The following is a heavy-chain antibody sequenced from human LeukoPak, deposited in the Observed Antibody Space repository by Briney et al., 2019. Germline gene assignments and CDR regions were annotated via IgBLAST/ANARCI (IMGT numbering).Heavy chain of an antibody. CDR3: ATSTVSGGSYKGSFDY. CDR2: IIPIFGTA. D-gene: IGHD1-26*01. Sequence: ASVKVSCKASGGTFSSYAISWVRQAPGQGLEWMGGIIPIFGTANYAQKFQGRVTITADESTSTAYMELSSLRSEDTAVYYCATSTVSGGSYKGSFDYWGQGTLVTVSS. J-gene: IGHJ4*02. CDR1: GGTFSSYA. V-gene: IGHV1-69*13.